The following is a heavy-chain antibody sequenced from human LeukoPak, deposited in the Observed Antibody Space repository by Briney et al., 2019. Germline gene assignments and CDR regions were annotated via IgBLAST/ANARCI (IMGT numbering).Heavy chain of an antibody. J-gene: IGHJ6*02. Sequence: GGSLRLSCAASGFTFSSYWMHWVRQAPGKGLVWVSRINSDGKSISYADSVKGRFTISRHNSKNTLYLQMNSLRAEDTAVYYCARAGLVGATTSYYYYGMDVWGQGTTVTVSS. CDR2: INSDGKSI. D-gene: IGHD1-26*01. CDR1: GFTFSSYW. CDR3: ARAGLVGATTSYYYYGMDV. V-gene: IGHV3-74*01.